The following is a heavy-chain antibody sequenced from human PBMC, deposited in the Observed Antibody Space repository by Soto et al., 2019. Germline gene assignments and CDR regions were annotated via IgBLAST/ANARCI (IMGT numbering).Heavy chain of an antibody. Sequence: ASVKVSCKASGYTFTTYDINWVRQATGQGLEWMGWMNPNSGGTGYAEKFQGRVTMTRNTAINTAYMELSSLTSEDTAVYYCARGRDYASWNGLTWFDPWGQGTLVTVSS. CDR2: MNPNSGGT. J-gene: IGHJ5*02. CDR1: GYTFTTYD. V-gene: IGHV1-8*01. CDR3: ARGRDYASWNGLTWFDP. D-gene: IGHD3-3*01.